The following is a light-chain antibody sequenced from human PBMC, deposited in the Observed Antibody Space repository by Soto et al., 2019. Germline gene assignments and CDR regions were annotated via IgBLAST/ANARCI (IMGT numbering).Light chain of an antibody. J-gene: IGKJ2*01. CDR1: QSISNS. CDR3: QQYNNWPPRT. CDR2: GAS. V-gene: IGKV3-15*01. Sequence: EIVMTQSPATLSVSPGERATLSCRASQSISNSLAWYQQKPGQAPSLLIYGASTRATGIPARFSGSGSGTEFTLTISSLQSEDSAVYYCQQYNNWPPRTFGQRTKLEIK.